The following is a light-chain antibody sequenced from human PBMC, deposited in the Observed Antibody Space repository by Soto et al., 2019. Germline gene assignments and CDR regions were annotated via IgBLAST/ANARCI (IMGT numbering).Light chain of an antibody. CDR2: DTS. V-gene: IGKV3-11*01. J-gene: IGKJ4*01. CDR3: QQRSYWPLT. CDR1: QSVSSY. Sequence: EIVLTQSPATLSLSPGARATLSCRARQSVSSYLAWYQQKPGQAPRLLIYDTSNRATGIPARFSGSGSGTDFTLTISSLEPEDVAVYYCQQRSYWPLTFGGGNKVEL.